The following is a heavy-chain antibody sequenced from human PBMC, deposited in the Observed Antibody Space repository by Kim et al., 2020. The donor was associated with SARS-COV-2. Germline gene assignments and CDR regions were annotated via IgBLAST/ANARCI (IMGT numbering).Heavy chain of an antibody. D-gene: IGHD6-19*01. V-gene: IGHV3-74*01. Sequence: GGSLRLSCAASGFTFSSYWMHWVRQAPGKGLVWVSRINSDGSSTSYADSVKGRFSISRDNAKNTLYLQMNSLRAEDTAVYYCARALAVTGTGGYYWGQGILVTVSS. J-gene: IGHJ4*02. CDR3: ARALAVTGTGGYY. CDR1: GFTFSSYW. CDR2: INSDGSST.